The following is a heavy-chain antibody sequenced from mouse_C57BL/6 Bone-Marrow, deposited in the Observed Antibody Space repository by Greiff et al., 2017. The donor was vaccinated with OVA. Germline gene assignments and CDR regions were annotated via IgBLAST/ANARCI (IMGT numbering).Heavy chain of an antibody. V-gene: IGHV1-59*01. CDR1: GYTFTSYW. CDR3: AREDYYGSSDAMDY. Sequence: VQLQQPGAELVRPGTSVKLSCKASGYTFTSYWMHWVKQRPGQGLEWIGVIDPSDSYTNYNQKFKGKATLTVDTSSSPAYMQLSSLTSEDSAVYYCAREDYYGSSDAMDYWGQGTSVTVSS. D-gene: IGHD1-1*01. CDR2: IDPSDSYT. J-gene: IGHJ4*01.